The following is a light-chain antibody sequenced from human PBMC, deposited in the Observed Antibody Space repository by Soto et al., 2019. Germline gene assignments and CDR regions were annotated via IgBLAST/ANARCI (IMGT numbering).Light chain of an antibody. CDR2: EVS. V-gene: IGLV2-14*01. J-gene: IGLJ1*01. Sequence: QSALTQPASVSGSPGQSITISCTGTSSDVGAYNNVSWYQQQPGKAPKLMIYEVSNRPSGVSNRFSGSKSGNTASLTISGLQSEDEADYYCASYTNSNSYVFGVGTKVTVL. CDR1: SSDVGAYNN. CDR3: ASYTNSNSYV.